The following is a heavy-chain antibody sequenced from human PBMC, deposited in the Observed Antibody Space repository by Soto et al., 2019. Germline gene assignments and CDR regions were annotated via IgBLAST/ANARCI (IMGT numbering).Heavy chain of an antibody. CDR3: ARRAYDLWSGYYFDY. J-gene: IGHJ4*02. D-gene: IGHD3-3*01. CDR1: GFTFSSYW. Sequence: GGSLRLSCAASGFTFSSYWMSWVRQAPGKGLEWVANIKQDGSEKYYVDSVKGRFTISRDNAKNSLYLQMNSLRAEDTAVYYCARRAYDLWSGYYFDYWGQGTLVTVSS. V-gene: IGHV3-7*01. CDR2: IKQDGSEK.